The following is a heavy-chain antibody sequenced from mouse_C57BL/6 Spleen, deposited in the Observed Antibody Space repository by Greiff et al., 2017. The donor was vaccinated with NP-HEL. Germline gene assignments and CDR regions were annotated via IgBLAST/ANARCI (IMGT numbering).Heavy chain of an antibody. Sequence: EVKLLESGAELVRPGASVKLSCTASGFNFTDDYMHWVKQRPEQGLEWIGWIDPENGDTEYASKFQGKATITADTSSNTAYLQLSSLTSEDTAVYYCTDYYGKFADWGQGTLVTVSA. CDR1: GFNFTDDY. CDR2: IDPENGDT. V-gene: IGHV14-4*01. J-gene: IGHJ3*01. D-gene: IGHD1-1*01. CDR3: TDYYGKFAD.